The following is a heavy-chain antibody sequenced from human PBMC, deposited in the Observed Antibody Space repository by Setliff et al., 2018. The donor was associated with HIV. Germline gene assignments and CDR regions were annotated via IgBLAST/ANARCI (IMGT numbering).Heavy chain of an antibody. CDR2: INTNTGTP. Sequence: ASVKVSCKASAYTFNKYTINWVRQAPGQGLEWMGWINTNTGTPTYAQGFTGRFIYSLDTSVNTTYLQITSLKAEDTTVYFCARGRKFYDSSGSYPDAFDIWGQGTVVTVSS. V-gene: IGHV7-4-1*02. CDR3: ARGRKFYDSSGSYPDAFDI. D-gene: IGHD3-22*01. CDR1: AYTFNKYT. J-gene: IGHJ3*02.